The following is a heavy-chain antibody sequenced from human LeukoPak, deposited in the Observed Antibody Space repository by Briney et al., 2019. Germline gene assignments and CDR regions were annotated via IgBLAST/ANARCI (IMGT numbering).Heavy chain of an antibody. V-gene: IGHV4-39*07. CDR1: GVSIRSGDYY. J-gene: IGHJ4*02. CDR3: ARLFAGPYSSSYYGAYYFDY. CDR2: MSSGGSF. Sequence: SETLSLTCIVSGVSIRSGDYYWGWIRQPPGKSLEWIGCMSSGGSFFYNPSLKSRVTISVDKSKNHFSLQLNSVTAADTALYYCARLFAGPYSSSYYGAYYFDYWGQGILVTVSS. D-gene: IGHD1-26*01.